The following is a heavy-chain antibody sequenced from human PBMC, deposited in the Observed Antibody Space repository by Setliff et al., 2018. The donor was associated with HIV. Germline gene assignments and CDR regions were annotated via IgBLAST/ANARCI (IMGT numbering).Heavy chain of an antibody. CDR2: INPNSGGT. CDR3: ARDHGMWDYGGNSLLRGYFHN. D-gene: IGHD4-17*01. CDR1: GYTFTGYH. J-gene: IGHJ1*01. Sequence: GASVKVSCKASGYTFTGYHMHWVRQAPGQGLEWMGWINPNSGGTNYAQKFQGRVTMTRDTSISTAYMELSRLRSDDTAVYYCARDHGMWDYGGNSLLRGYFHNWGQGTLVTVSS. V-gene: IGHV1-2*02.